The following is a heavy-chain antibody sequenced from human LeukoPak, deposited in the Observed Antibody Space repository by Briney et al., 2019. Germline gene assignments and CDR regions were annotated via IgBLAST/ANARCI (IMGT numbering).Heavy chain of an antibody. V-gene: IGHV4-39*07. D-gene: IGHD6-13*01. CDR3: ARYSLSSSKPLDY. Sequence: PSESMSLTCTLYGGSISSSSYYWGWIRQPPVKGLEWFGSIYYSGSTYYNPSLKSRITISVDTSKNQFSLKLSSVTAADTAVYYCARYSLSSSKPLDYWGQGTLVTVSS. CDR1: GGSISSSSYY. J-gene: IGHJ4*02. CDR2: IYYSGST.